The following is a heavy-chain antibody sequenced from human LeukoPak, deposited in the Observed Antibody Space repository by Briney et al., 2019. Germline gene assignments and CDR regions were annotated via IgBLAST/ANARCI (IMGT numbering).Heavy chain of an antibody. J-gene: IGHJ4*02. Sequence: GSLRLSCAASGFTFSSYSMNWVRQAPGKGLEWVSSISSSSSYIYYADSVKGRFTISRDNAKNSLYLQMNSLRAEDTAVYYCAREDNIVVVTEGVDYWGQGTLVAISS. V-gene: IGHV3-21*01. CDR3: AREDNIVVVTEGVDY. D-gene: IGHD2-21*02. CDR2: ISSSSSYI. CDR1: GFTFSSYS.